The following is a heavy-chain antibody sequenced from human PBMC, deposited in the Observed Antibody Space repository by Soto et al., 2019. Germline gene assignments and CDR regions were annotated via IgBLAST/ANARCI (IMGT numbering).Heavy chain of an antibody. Sequence: GGSLILSCAGSGFTVTDNHMTWVRQAPGRGPEWVSTIYYNGNTFHADSVWGRFTISRDTSKNMLYLQMNSLRTDDTAVYYCVKYHHDGWYGSFDFWRQGALVPVSS. CDR2: IYYNGNT. CDR3: VKYHHDGWYGSFDF. CDR1: GFTVTDNH. J-gene: IGHJ4*02. V-gene: IGHV3-53*01. D-gene: IGHD6-19*01.